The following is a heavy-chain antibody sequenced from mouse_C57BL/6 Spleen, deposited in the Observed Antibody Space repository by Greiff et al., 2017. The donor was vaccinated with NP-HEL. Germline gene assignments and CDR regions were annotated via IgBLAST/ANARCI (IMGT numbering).Heavy chain of an antibody. CDR1: GYTFTDYY. CDR2: INPNNGGT. J-gene: IGHJ4*01. V-gene: IGHV1-26*01. Sequence: EVQGVESGPELVKPGASVKISCKASGYTFTDYYMNWVKQSHGKSLEWIGDINPNNGGTSYNQKFKGKATLTVDKYSSTAYMELRSLTSGDSAVYYCARRGAMDYWGQGTSVTVSS. CDR3: ARRGAMDY.